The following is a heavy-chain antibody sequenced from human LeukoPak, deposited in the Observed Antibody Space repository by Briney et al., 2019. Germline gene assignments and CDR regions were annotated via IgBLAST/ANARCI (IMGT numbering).Heavy chain of an antibody. CDR1: GFTFSSYW. V-gene: IGHV3-7*01. CDR3: ARAISGGFGELLVLTFDY. J-gene: IGHJ4*02. CDR2: IKQDGSEK. D-gene: IGHD3-10*01. Sequence: GWSLRLSCAASGFTFSSYWMSWVRQAPGKGLEWVANIKQDGSEKYYVDSVKGRFTISRDNAKNSLYLQMNSLRAEDTAVYYCARAISGGFGELLVLTFDYWGQGTLVTVSS.